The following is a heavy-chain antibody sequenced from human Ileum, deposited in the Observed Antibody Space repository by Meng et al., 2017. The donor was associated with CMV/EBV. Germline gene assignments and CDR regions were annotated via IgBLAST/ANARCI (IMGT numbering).Heavy chain of an antibody. CDR1: GGSVSSNY. CDR3: ARRSAIMEPFDY. V-gene: IGHV4-59*02. D-gene: IGHD1-26*01. Sequence: QVQLQESGPGLVKPSETLSLTCTVSGGSVSSNYCSWIRQPPRKGLEWIGYIYNSENTNYSPSLMSRVTISVDTSKNQFSLNLRSVTAADTAVYYCARRSAIMEPFDYWGQGTLVTVSS. CDR2: IYNSENT. J-gene: IGHJ4*02.